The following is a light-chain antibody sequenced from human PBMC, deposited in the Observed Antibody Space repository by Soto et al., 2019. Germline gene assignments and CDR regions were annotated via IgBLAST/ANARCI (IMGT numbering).Light chain of an antibody. Sequence: EIVMTQSPATLSVSPGERATLSCRASQSVSSNLAWYQQKPGQAPRLLFFDASTRATGLPARFSGSGSGTEFTLTIRSLQSEDFPVYYCQQHDNWPTFGQGTRVEIK. CDR3: QQHDNWPT. CDR1: QSVSSN. J-gene: IGKJ5*01. V-gene: IGKV3-15*01. CDR2: DAS.